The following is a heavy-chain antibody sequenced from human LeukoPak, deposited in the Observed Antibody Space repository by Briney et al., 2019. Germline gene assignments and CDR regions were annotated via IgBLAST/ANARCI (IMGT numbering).Heavy chain of an antibody. J-gene: IGHJ4*02. Sequence: SETLSLTCSVSVGSIRSYFRRWIRQPAGKGLEWIGRIYTSGSTDYNPSLRSRVSMSVDTSRNHFSLKLTSVTAADTAVYYCPRESKSYDGSGYYHDYWGQGTLVAVSS. CDR2: IYTSGST. CDR3: PRESKSYDGSGYYHDY. D-gene: IGHD3-22*01. V-gene: IGHV4-4*07. CDR1: VGSIRSYF.